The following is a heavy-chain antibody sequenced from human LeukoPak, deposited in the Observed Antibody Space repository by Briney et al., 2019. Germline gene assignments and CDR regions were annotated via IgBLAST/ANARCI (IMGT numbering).Heavy chain of an antibody. CDR1: GFTFSSYW. CDR3: ARMSGDCSRTSRYTPPFGY. Sequence: GGSLRLSCAASGFTFSSYWMSWVRQAPGKGLEWVANIKQDGSEKYYVDSVKGRFTISRDNAKNSLYLQMNSLGAEDTAVYYCARMSGDCSRTSRYTPPFGYWGQGTLVTVSS. D-gene: IGHD2-2*02. V-gene: IGHV3-7*01. J-gene: IGHJ4*02. CDR2: IKQDGSEK.